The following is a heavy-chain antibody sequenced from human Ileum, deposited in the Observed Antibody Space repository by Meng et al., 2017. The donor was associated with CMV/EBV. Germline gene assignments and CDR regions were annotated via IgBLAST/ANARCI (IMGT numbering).Heavy chain of an antibody. Sequence: GGPLRLSCEASGFTFSDYNMNWVRQAPGKGLEWVSFISSSSSYIHYADSLKGRLTISRDNARNSLYLQMNSLRAEDTAVYYCVRGSCSGSTCRYYYRGMDVWGQGTTVTVSS. V-gene: IGHV3-21*01. J-gene: IGHJ6*02. CDR2: ISSSSSYI. D-gene: IGHD2-2*01. CDR1: GFTFSDYN. CDR3: VRGSCSGSTCRYYYRGMDV.